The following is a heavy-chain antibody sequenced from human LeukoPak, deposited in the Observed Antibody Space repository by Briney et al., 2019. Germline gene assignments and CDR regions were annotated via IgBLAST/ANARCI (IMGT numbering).Heavy chain of an antibody. D-gene: IGHD3-16*01. Sequence: GESLNISCKGSGYNFTSYWIAWVRQMPGRGLEWMGTIYPGDSATRYSPSFQGQVIISADKSISTAYLQWSSLKASDTAIYYCATYSDTFYFDCWGQGTLVTVSS. CDR3: ATYSDTFYFDC. CDR1: GYNFTSYW. CDR2: IYPGDSAT. J-gene: IGHJ4*02. V-gene: IGHV5-51*01.